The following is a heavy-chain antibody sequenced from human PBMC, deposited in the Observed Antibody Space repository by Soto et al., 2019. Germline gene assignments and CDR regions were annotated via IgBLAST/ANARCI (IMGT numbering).Heavy chain of an antibody. CDR2: IYYSGST. CDR3: ARRPAGAYGDYWPGGEYFDY. CDR1: GGSISSSSYY. V-gene: IGHV4-39*01. Sequence: QLQLQESGPGLVKPSETLSLTCTVSGGSISSSSYYWGWIRQPPGKGLEWIGSIYYSGSTYYNPSLKSRVTIPVDTSKNQFPLKLSSVTAADTAVYYCARRPAGAYGDYWPGGEYFDYWGQGTLVTVSS. J-gene: IGHJ4*02. D-gene: IGHD4-17*01.